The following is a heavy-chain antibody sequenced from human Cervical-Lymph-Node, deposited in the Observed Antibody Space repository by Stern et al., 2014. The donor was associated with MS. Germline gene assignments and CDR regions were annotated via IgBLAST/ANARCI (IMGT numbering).Heavy chain of an antibody. CDR3: ATRSGQVVPAAMAFEY. D-gene: IGHD2-2*01. Sequence: VQLLESGGGVVQPGGSLRLSCTASGLPFSSYAIHWVRQTPVKGLEWMAVTSVDGGRSCYLNAVEGRFTISRDNSQNTVYLQMNGLRAEDTAVYYCATRSGQVVPAAMAFEYWGQGTLVTVAS. V-gene: IGHV3-30*03. CDR1: GLPFSSYA. J-gene: IGHJ4*02. CDR2: TSVDGGRS.